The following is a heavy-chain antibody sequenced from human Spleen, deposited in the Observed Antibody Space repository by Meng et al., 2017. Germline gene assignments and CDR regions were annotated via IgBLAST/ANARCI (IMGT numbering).Heavy chain of an antibody. CDR2: INHSGST. CDR1: GGSFSDYY. V-gene: IGHV4-34*01. Sequence: QVQLQQGGAGRLKPSETLSVTCVVSGGSFSDYYWSWIRQPPGKGLEWIGEINHSGSTNYNPSLESRATISVDTSQNNLSLKLSSVTAADSAVYYCARGPTTMAHDFDYWGQGTLVTVSS. D-gene: IGHD4-11*01. J-gene: IGHJ4*02. CDR3: ARGPTTMAHDFDY.